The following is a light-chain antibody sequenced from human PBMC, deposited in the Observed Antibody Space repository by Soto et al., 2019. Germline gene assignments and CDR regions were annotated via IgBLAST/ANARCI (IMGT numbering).Light chain of an antibody. V-gene: IGKV1-27*01. Sequence: LSASVGDRVTITCRASQGINHYLAWFQQKPGKVPKLLIYATSTLQSGVPSRFSGSGFGTDFTLTISSLQPEDVATYYCQKHNSAPLFLGPGTKVDIK. CDR1: QGINHY. CDR3: QKHNSAPLF. J-gene: IGKJ3*01. CDR2: ATS.